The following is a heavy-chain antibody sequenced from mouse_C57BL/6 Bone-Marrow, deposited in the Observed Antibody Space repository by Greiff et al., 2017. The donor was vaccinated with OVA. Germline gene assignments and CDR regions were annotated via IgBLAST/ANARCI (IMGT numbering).Heavy chain of an antibody. Sequence: VQLQQPGAELVRPGSSVKLSCKASGYTFTSYWMHWVKQRPIQGLEWIGNIDPSDSETHYNQKFKDKATLTVDKSSSTAYMQLSSLTSEDSAVYYCAGSYDGYYLAWFAYWGQGTLVTVSA. CDR3: AGSYDGYYLAWFAY. V-gene: IGHV1-52*01. J-gene: IGHJ3*01. CDR2: IDPSDSET. CDR1: GYTFTSYW. D-gene: IGHD2-3*01.